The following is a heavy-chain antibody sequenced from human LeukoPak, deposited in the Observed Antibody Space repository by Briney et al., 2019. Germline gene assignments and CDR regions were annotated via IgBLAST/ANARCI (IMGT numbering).Heavy chain of an antibody. CDR2: IHPNSGGT. D-gene: IGHD5-12*01. CDR3: ASVTYSDYDDFDF. Sequence: ASVKVSCKASGYTFTSYGISWVRQAPGQGLEWMGWIHPNSGGTNYAQNFQGRVTMTRDTSITTAYMELSRLTSDDTAMYYCASVTYSDYDDFDFWGQGTLVTVSS. CDR1: GYTFTSYG. V-gene: IGHV1-2*02. J-gene: IGHJ4*02.